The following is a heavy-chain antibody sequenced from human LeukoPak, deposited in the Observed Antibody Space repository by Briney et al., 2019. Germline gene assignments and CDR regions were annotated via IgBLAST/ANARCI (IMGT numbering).Heavy chain of an antibody. J-gene: IGHJ3*02. V-gene: IGHV7-4-1*02. Sequence: ASVKVSCKASGYTFTSYAMNWVRQAPGQGLEWMGWINTNTGNPTYAQGFTGRFVFSLDTSVSTAYLQISSLKAEDTAVYYCARERVGDLRYFDWTPHAFDIWGQGTMVTVSS. CDR3: ARERVGDLRYFDWTPHAFDI. CDR2: INTNTGNP. D-gene: IGHD3-9*01. CDR1: GYTFTSYA.